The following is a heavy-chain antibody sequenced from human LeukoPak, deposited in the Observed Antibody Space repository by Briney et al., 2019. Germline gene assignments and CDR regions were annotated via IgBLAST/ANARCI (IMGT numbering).Heavy chain of an antibody. CDR2: ILSDGSIQ. CDR3: ARGAILGGYNLIDD. V-gene: IGHV3-30*04. Sequence: GGSLRLSCAASGFTFGTYPMHWVRQAPGKGLEWVAVILSDGSIQNTADSVRGRFIISRDSSKNTLFLQMNRLRTEDTAVYYCARGAILGGYNLIDDWGQGTLVTVSS. J-gene: IGHJ4*02. CDR1: GFTFGTYP. D-gene: IGHD1-26*01.